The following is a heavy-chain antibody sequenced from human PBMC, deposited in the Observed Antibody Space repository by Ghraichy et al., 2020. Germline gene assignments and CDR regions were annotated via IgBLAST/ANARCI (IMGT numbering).Heavy chain of an antibody. Sequence: GESLNISCAASGFTFSTFGMSWVRQAPGKGLEWVSGVSGTGDKTYSADSVKGRFTISRDNSKNTLFLQMNSLRAEDTAIYYCVKDVSSGSHHADAFDTWGQGTMVTVSS. D-gene: IGHD1-26*01. CDR3: VKDVSSGSHHADAFDT. CDR2: VSGTGDKT. CDR1: GFTFSTFG. J-gene: IGHJ3*02. V-gene: IGHV3-23*01.